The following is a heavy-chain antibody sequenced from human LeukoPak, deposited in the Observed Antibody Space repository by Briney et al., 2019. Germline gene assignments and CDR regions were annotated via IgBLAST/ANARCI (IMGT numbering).Heavy chain of an antibody. CDR3: AIGRCVDTAMVYPSDAFDI. J-gene: IGHJ3*02. CDR2: MNPNSGNT. CDR1: GYTFTSYD. Sequence: ASVKVSCKASGYTFTSYDINWVRQATGQGLEWMGWMNPNSGNTGYAQKFQGRVTMTRNTSISTAYMELSSLRSEDTAVYYCAIGRCVDTAMVYPSDAFDIWGQGTMVTVSS. D-gene: IGHD5-18*01. V-gene: IGHV1-8*01.